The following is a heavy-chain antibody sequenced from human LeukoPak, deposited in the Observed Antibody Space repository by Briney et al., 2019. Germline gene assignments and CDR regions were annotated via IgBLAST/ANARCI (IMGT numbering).Heavy chain of an antibody. CDR3: ARISSGISRGLDY. D-gene: IGHD6-19*01. J-gene: IGHJ4*02. V-gene: IGHV3-48*03. Sequence: GGSLRLSCAASGFTFSSYEMNWVRQAPGKGLEWVSYISSSGSTIYYADSVKGRFTISRDNAKNSLYLQMNSLRAEDTAVYYCARISSGISRGLDYWGQGTLVTVSS. CDR1: GFTFSSYE. CDR2: ISSSGSTI.